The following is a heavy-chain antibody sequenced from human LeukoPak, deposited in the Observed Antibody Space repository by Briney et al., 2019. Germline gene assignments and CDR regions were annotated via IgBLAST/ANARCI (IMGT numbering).Heavy chain of an antibody. J-gene: IGHJ5*02. CDR2: IYYSGST. Sequence: SETLSLTCTVSGGSISSGGYYWSWIRQHPGKGLEWIGYIYYSGSTYYNPSLKSRVTISVDTSKNQFSLKLSSVTAADTAVYYCARDRPNNWFDPWGQGTLVTVSS. V-gene: IGHV4-31*03. CDR3: ARDRPNNWFDP. CDR1: GGSISSGGYY.